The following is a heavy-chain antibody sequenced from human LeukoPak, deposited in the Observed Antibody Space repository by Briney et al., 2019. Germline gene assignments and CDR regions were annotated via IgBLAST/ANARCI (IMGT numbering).Heavy chain of an antibody. CDR1: GFSFSDYA. CDR3: AKDLSLHVSSASAFDS. Sequence: GGSLRLSCAASGFSFSDYAVSWVRQAPGKGLEWVSSVSGSGESTYYADSVKGRFTIFRSHSSNTVFLQMNSLRAEDAALYYCAKDLSLHVSSASAFDSWGQGTLVTASS. CDR2: VSGSGEST. V-gene: IGHV3-23*01. D-gene: IGHD6-6*01. J-gene: IGHJ4*02.